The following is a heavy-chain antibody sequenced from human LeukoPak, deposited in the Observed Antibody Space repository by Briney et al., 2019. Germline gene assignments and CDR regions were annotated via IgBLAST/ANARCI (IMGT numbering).Heavy chain of an antibody. CDR2: ISSSSSLI. J-gene: IGHJ6*03. V-gene: IGHV3-21*01. CDR1: GFTFSYYS. CDR3: AKVDRGDYSSSPVPYYNYYMNV. D-gene: IGHD6-13*01. Sequence: TGGSLRLSCAPSGFTFSYYSMNWVRQAPGRGLEWVSCISSSSSLIFYSDSVRGRFTISRDNAKNLLYLHMNSLRVEDTAVYYCAKVDRGDYSSSPVPYYNYYMNVWGKGTTVTVSS.